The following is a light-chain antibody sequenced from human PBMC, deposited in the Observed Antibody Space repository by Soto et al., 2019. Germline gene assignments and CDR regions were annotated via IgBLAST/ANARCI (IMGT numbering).Light chain of an antibody. CDR2: DVT. J-gene: IGLJ2*01. CDR3: SSYTSSSTLL. V-gene: IGLV2-14*03. Sequence: QSVLTQPASVSGSPGQSITISCTGTSSDVGGYQSVSWYQQHPGKAPKLMIYDVTDRPSGVSNRFSGSKSGNTASLTISGRQAEDEADYYCSSYTSSSTLLFGGGTKLTVL. CDR1: SSDVGGYQS.